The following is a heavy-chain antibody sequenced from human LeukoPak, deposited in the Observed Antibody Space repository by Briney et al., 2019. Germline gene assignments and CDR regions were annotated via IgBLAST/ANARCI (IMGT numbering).Heavy chain of an antibody. CDR3: ARRLNPMVYATSSGFDP. V-gene: IGHV3-21*01. CDR1: GLTFSSYS. Sequence: GGSLRLSCAASGLTFSSYSMNWVRQAPGKGLEWVSSISSSSSYIYYADSVKGRFTISRDNAKNSLYLQMNSLRAEDTAVYYCARRLNPMVYATSSGFDPWGQGTLVTVSS. J-gene: IGHJ5*02. D-gene: IGHD2-8*01. CDR2: ISSSSSYI.